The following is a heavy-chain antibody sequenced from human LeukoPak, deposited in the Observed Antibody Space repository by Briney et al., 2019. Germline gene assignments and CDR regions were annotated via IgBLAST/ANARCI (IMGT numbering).Heavy chain of an antibody. Sequence: SVKVSCKAPGGTFSNFAISWVRQAPGQGLEWMGRFIPFLNAPHYAQNFRGRVTMTRDTSTSTVYMELSSLRSEDTAVYYCARDLAAAGLSGFDYWGQGTLVTVSS. V-gene: IGHV1-69*04. CDR1: GGTFSNFA. J-gene: IGHJ4*02. D-gene: IGHD6-13*01. CDR2: FIPFLNAP. CDR3: ARDLAAAGLSGFDY.